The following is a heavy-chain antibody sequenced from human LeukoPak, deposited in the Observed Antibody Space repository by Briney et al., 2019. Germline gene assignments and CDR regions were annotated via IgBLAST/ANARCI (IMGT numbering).Heavy chain of an antibody. CDR3: ARGLASGYPPIPFDY. CDR2: IIHDGST. Sequence: SETLSLTCAVLGGSFNGYYWTWIRQSPEKGLEWIGEIIHDGSTNYNPSLKSRVNMSIDTSKIQFSLSLSSVTAADTAIYYCARGLASGYPPIPFDYWGQGTLVTVSS. D-gene: IGHD3-3*01. V-gene: IGHV4-34*12. CDR1: GGSFNGYY. J-gene: IGHJ4*02.